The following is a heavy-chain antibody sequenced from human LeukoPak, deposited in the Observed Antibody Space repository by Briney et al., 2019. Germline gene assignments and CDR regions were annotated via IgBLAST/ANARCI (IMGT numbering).Heavy chain of an antibody. V-gene: IGHV3-23*01. J-gene: IGHJ4*02. CDR1: GFTFSSYA. Sequence: GGSLRLSCEASGFTFSSYAMSWVRQAPGKGLEWVSAISGSGGSTYYADSVKGRFTISRDNSKNTLCLQMNSLRAEDTAVYYCAKDRIAAPGITSDYWGQGTLVTVSS. D-gene: IGHD6-6*01. CDR3: AKDRIAAPGITSDY. CDR2: ISGSGGST.